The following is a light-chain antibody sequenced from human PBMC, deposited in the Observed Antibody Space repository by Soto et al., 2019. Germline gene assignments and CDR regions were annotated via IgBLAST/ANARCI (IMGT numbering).Light chain of an antibody. CDR3: QQRSTWLYT. J-gene: IGKJ2*01. CDR2: DAS. Sequence: EILLAQSPATLSLSPGERATLSCKASQAVSIFLAWYQQKPGQAPRLLIHDASNRATVVPARFSGSGSGIDFTLTITSLEPEDFAVYYCQQRSTWLYTFGQGTKLEV. CDR1: QAVSIF. V-gene: IGKV3-11*01.